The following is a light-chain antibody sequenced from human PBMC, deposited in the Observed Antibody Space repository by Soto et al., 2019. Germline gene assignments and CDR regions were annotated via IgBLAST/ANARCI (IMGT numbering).Light chain of an antibody. V-gene: IGKV3-20*01. CDR2: GAS. CDR3: QQYGDSPWT. Sequence: EIVLTQSPGTLSLPPGERATLSCRASQSVGSSYLAWYQQKPGKAPRLLIYGASSRATGIPDRFSGRGSGTDFTLTISRLEPEDFAVYYCQQYGDSPWTFGQGTKVDIK. CDR1: QSVGSSY. J-gene: IGKJ1*01.